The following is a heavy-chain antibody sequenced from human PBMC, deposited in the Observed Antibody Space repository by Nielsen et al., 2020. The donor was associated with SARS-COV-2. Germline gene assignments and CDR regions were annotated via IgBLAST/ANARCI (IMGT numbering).Heavy chain of an antibody. Sequence: SLKISCAASGFTFDDYAVHWVRQAPGKGLEWVSGISWNSGSIGYADSVKGRFTISRDNAKNSLYLQMNSLRAEDTALYYCAKFGGYDSYYYGMDVWGQGTTVTVSS. J-gene: IGHJ6*02. CDR3: AKFGGYDSYYYGMDV. CDR2: ISWNSGSI. V-gene: IGHV3-9*01. CDR1: GFTFDDYA. D-gene: IGHD5-12*01.